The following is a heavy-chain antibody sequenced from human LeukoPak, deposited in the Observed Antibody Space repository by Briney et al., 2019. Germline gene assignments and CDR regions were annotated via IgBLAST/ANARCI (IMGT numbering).Heavy chain of an antibody. CDR3: ARDNSAGEIAWWFDP. J-gene: IGHJ5*02. D-gene: IGHD2-21*01. V-gene: IGHV1-46*01. CDR1: GYTFINNW. CDR2: INPTGTTT. Sequence: ASVKVSCKASGYTFINNWMHWVRQAPGQGLEWVGLINPTGTTTLYAPKFQGRVTLTRDMSTSTDYVELRNLESEDTAIYYCARDNSAGEIAWWFDPWGQGTLVTVSS.